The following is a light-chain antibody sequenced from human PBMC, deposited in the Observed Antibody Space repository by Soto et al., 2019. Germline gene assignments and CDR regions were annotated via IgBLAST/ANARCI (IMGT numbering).Light chain of an antibody. Sequence: EIVLTQSPATLSLSPGERATLSCRASQNIYNYLDWYQRKPGQTPRLLIRDASNRATGVPARFSGSGSGTDFTLTISSLAPEDFAFYYCHQRSNWPLTFGGGTKVEIQ. V-gene: IGKV3-11*01. CDR3: HQRSNWPLT. CDR2: DAS. CDR1: QNIYNY. J-gene: IGKJ4*01.